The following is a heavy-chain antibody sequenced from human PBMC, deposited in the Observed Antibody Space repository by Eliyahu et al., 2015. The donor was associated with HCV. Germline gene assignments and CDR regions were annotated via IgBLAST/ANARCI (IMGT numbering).Heavy chain of an antibody. CDR2: IWNDGSKT. V-gene: IGHV3-33*08. CDR3: ARDRGSYGAFDY. CDR1: GXPFSSYG. D-gene: IGHD3-16*01. J-gene: IGHJ4*02. Sequence: QVELLESGGGAXQPGKSLRLSCXASGXPFSSYGMHWVRPAPGKGLEWVAVIWNDGSKTFYGDSMKGRFTISRDNFKNILYLQMNNLRGDDTALYFCARDRGSYGAFDYWGQGSLVTVSS.